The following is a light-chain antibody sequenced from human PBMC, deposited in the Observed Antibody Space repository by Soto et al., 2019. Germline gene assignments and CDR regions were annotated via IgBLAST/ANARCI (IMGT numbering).Light chain of an antibody. CDR3: QSYDSSLSGSV. CDR1: SSNIGAGYD. CDR2: GNS. J-gene: IGLJ3*02. Sequence: CTVSSSNIGAGYDVHWYQQLPGTAPKLLIYGNSNRPSGVPDRFSGSKSGTSASLAITGLQAEDEADYYCQSYDSSLSGSVFGGGTKLTVL. V-gene: IGLV1-40*01.